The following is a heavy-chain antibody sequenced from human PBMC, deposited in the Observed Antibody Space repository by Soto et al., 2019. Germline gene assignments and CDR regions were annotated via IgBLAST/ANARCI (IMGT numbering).Heavy chain of an antibody. CDR3: ARAAPRDSSGLYFDD. J-gene: IGHJ4*02. V-gene: IGHV4-34*01. Sequence: SETLSLTCAAYGGSFIGYYWNWVRQPPGKGLEWVGEINHKGNTNYNPSLKSRVTISIDTSKYQFSLKLTSVIATDTAVYYCARAAPRDSSGLYFDDWGQGGLVTVSS. CDR1: GGSFIGYY. CDR2: INHKGNT. D-gene: IGHD6-19*01.